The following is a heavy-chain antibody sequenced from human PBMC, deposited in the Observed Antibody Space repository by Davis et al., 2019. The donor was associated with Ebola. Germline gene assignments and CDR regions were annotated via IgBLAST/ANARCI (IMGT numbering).Heavy chain of an antibody. Sequence: PSETLSLTCTVSGYSISSGYYWGWIRQPPGKGLEWIGSIYYSGSTYYNPSLKSRVTISVDMSKNQFSLKVSSVTAADTAVYYCAGDSSHMAGREPLDYWGQGTLVTVSS. CDR3: AGDSSHMAGREPLDY. V-gene: IGHV4-38-2*02. CDR2: IYYSGST. CDR1: GYSISSGYY. J-gene: IGHJ4*02. D-gene: IGHD1-14*01.